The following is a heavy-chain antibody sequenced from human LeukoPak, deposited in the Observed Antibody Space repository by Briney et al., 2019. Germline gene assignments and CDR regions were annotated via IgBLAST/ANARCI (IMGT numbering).Heavy chain of an antibody. D-gene: IGHD3-3*01. CDR1: GLTFSNNA. CDR3: AKGWSGYFRSPFDI. Sequence: PGGSLRVSCAASGLTFSNNAMNWVRQAPGKGLEWVSVITGDGGTTDYADSVKGRFTISRYNSKNTLYLQMNSLRTENTATYYCAKGWSGYFRSPFDIWGHGTMVIVSS. J-gene: IGHJ3*02. CDR2: ITGDGGTT. V-gene: IGHV3-23*01.